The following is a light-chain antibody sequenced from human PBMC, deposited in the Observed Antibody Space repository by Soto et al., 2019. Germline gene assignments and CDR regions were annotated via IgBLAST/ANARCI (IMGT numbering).Light chain of an antibody. Sequence: EIVMTQSPATLSVSPGERATLSCRASHTVSSNLAWYQQKPGQAPRLLIYGASTRATGIPARFSGSGSGTEFTLTISSLQSEDFAVYYCQQYNDWPPFTIGPGTRVDIK. V-gene: IGKV3-15*01. CDR1: HTVSSN. CDR3: QQYNDWPPFT. J-gene: IGKJ3*01. CDR2: GAS.